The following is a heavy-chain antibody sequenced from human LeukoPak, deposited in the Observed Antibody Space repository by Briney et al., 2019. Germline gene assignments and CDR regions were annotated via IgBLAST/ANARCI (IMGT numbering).Heavy chain of an antibody. V-gene: IGHV3-7*01. CDR1: GFTFSHFW. D-gene: IGHD2-15*01. Sequence: GGSLRLSCAASGFTFSHFWMSWVRQAPGKGLEWVAYIKKTGSETYYVDSVKGRFTITRDNTRNSLFLQMYSLRAEDTAVYFCAREDGYCSGGNCYSYFDSWGQGTLVTVSP. CDR3: AREDGYCSGGNCYSYFDS. J-gene: IGHJ4*02. CDR2: IKKTGSET.